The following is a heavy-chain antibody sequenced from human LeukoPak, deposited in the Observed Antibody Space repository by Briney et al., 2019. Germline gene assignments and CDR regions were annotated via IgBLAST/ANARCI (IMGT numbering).Heavy chain of an antibody. CDR1: GGSFSGYY. CDR2: INHSGST. Sequence: PSETLSLTCAVYGGSFSGYYWSWIRQPPGKGLEWIGEINHSGSTNYNPSLKSRVTISVDTSKNQFSLKLSSVTAADTAVYYCAFRIAVAGDYYYYGMDVWGQGTTVTVSS. CDR3: AFRIAVAGDYYYYGMDV. J-gene: IGHJ6*02. V-gene: IGHV4-34*01. D-gene: IGHD6-19*01.